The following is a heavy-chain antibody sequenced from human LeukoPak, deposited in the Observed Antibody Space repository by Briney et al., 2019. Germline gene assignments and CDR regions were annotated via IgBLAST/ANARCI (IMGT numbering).Heavy chain of an antibody. J-gene: IGHJ4*02. CDR2: INPSGGST. V-gene: IGHV1-46*01. D-gene: IGHD6-13*01. CDR1: GYTFTSYY. Sequence: GASVKVSCKASGYTFTSYYMHWVRQAPGQGLEWMGIINPSGGSTSYAQKFQGRVTMTRGMSTSTVYMELSSLRSEDTAVYYCARDHSSSWYHYWGQGTLVTVSS. CDR3: ARDHSSSWYHY.